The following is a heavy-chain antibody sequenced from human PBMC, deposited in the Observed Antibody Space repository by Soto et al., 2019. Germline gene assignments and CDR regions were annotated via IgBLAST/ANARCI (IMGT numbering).Heavy chain of an antibody. CDR1: GFTFSSYA. CDR2: ISYDGSNK. CDR3: ARSARSGSYSQ. V-gene: IGHV3-30-3*01. Sequence: PVGSLRLSCAASGFTFSSYAMHWVRQAPGKGLEWVAVISYDGSNKYYADSVKGRFTISRDNSRNTLYLQMNSLRAEDTAVYYCARSARSGSYSQWGQGTLVTVSS. J-gene: IGHJ4*02. D-gene: IGHD1-26*01.